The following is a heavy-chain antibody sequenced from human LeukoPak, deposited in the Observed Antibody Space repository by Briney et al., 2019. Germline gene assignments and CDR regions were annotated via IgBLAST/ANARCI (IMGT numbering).Heavy chain of an antibody. D-gene: IGHD2-8*01. Sequence: GGSLRLSCAASGFTLSKHPMYWVRQAPGKGLEWVSSLSDTGDSRHYADSVKGRFTISRDSARSALYLQMNSLRAEDTAVYYCAKGDCASGSCYFDDWGQGSQVTVSS. J-gene: IGHJ4*02. CDR3: AKGDCASGSCYFDD. CDR2: LSDTGDSR. CDR1: GFTLSKHP. V-gene: IGHV3-23*01.